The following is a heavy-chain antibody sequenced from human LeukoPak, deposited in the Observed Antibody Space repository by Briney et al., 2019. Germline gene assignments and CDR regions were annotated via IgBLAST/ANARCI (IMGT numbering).Heavy chain of an antibody. CDR1: GFTFSSYS. V-gene: IGHV3-21*01. CDR3: ARAREGYCSGGSCYPPRAFDI. Sequence: NSGGSLRLSCAASGFTFSSYSMNWVRQAPGKGLEWVSSISSSSSYIYYADSVKGRFTISRDNAKNSLYLQMNSLRAEDTAVYYCARAREGYCSGGSCYPPRAFDIWGQGTMVTVSS. J-gene: IGHJ3*02. D-gene: IGHD2-15*01. CDR2: ISSSSSYI.